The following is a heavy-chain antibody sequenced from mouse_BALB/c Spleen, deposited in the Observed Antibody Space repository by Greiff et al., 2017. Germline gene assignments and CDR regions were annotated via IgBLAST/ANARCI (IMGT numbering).Heavy chain of an antibody. Sequence: QVQLQQSGAELVRPGTSVKVSCKASGYAFTNYLIEWVKQRPGQGLEWIGVINPGSGGTNYNEKFKGKATLTADKSSSTAYMQLSSLTSDDSAVYFCATHYYGYGFAYWGQGTLVTVSA. CDR2: INPGSGGT. CDR3: ATHYYGYGFAY. V-gene: IGHV1-54*01. CDR1: GYAFTNYL. D-gene: IGHD1-2*01. J-gene: IGHJ3*01.